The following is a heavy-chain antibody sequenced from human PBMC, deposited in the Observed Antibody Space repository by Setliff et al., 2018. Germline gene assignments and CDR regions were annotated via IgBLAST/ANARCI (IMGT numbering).Heavy chain of an antibody. D-gene: IGHD5-18*01. J-gene: IGHJ4*02. Sequence: ASVKVSCKASGGTFNTYAISWVRQAPGQGLEWVGWISVYNGDTNYAQKFQGRVTLTTDTSTSTAYMELRSLTSDDSAFYYCARAPSVELVTIRTNSWFTYWGQGTLVTVSS. CDR3: ARAPSVELVTIRTNSWFTY. V-gene: IGHV1-18*01. CDR1: GGTFNTYA. CDR2: ISVYNGDT.